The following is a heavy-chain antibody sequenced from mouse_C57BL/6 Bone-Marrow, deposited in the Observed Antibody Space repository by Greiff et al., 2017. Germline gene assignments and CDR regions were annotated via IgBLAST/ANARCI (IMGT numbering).Heavy chain of an antibody. CDR2: IYPRSGNT. D-gene: IGHD2-2*01. CDR1: GYTFTSYG. CDR3: GGYLLYWYFDV. V-gene: IGHV1-81*01. Sequence: VQLQQSGAELARPGASVKLSCKASGYTFTSYGISWVKQRTGQCLEWIGEIYPRSGNTYYNEKFKGKATLTADKSSSTAYMELRSLTSEDSAVYFCGGYLLYWYFDVWGTGTTVTVSS. J-gene: IGHJ1*03.